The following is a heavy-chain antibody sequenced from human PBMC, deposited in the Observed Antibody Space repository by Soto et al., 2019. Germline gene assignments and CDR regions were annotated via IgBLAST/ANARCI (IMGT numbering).Heavy chain of an antibody. D-gene: IGHD3-10*01. Sequence: ASVKVSCKASGYNFISHGISWVRQAPGKGLEWMGWISNQNGGTNYAQKVQDRATMTTDTSTSTAYMELRSLTSDDTAVYYCARDISYGSGTAYGYWGQVTLVTVSS. J-gene: IGHJ4*02. CDR1: GYNFISHG. CDR3: ARDISYGSGTAYGY. V-gene: IGHV1-18*01. CDR2: ISNQNGGT.